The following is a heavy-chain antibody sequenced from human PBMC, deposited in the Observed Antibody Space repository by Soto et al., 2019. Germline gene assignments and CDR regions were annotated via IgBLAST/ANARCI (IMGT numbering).Heavy chain of an antibody. CDR3: ARDSFRQYTDSDYYGMDV. D-gene: IGHD6-6*01. CDR2: ISAYNGNT. Sequence: QVQLVQSGAEVKKPGASVKVSCKASGYTFTSYGISWVRQAPGQGLEWMGWISAYNGNTNYAQKLQGRVTMTTDTSTSTAYMELRSLRSGDTAVYYCARDSFRQYTDSDYYGMDVWGQGTTVTVSS. V-gene: IGHV1-18*01. CDR1: GYTFTSYG. J-gene: IGHJ6*02.